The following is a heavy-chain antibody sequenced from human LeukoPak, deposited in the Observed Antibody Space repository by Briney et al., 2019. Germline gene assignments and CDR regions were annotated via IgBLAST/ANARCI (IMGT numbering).Heavy chain of an antibody. J-gene: IGHJ4*02. V-gene: IGHV3-30*02. CDR1: GFTFSSYG. Sequence: GGSLRLSCAASGFTFSSYGMHWVRQAPGKGLEWVAFIRYDGSNKYYADSVKGRFTISRDNSKNTLYLQMNSLRAEDTAVYYCAKDHKYRIAAAGRGWYFDYRGQGTLVTVSS. CDR2: IRYDGSNK. D-gene: IGHD6-13*01. CDR3: AKDHKYRIAAAGRGWYFDY.